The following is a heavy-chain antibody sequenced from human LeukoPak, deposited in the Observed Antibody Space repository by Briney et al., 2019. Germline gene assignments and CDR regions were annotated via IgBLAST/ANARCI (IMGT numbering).Heavy chain of an antibody. D-gene: IGHD6-19*01. Sequence: SETLSLTCTVSGGSISSGGYYWSWIRQPPGKGLEWIGYIYHSGSTYYNPSLKSRVTISVDTSKNQFSLKLSSVTAADTAVYYCARQRAVAFYWYFDLWGRGTLVTVSS. CDR3: ARQRAVAFYWYFDL. V-gene: IGHV4-30-2*03. CDR2: IYHSGST. J-gene: IGHJ2*01. CDR1: GGSISSGGYY.